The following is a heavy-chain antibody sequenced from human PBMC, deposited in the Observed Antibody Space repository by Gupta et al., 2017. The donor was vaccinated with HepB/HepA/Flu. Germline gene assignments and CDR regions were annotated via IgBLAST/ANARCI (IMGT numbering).Heavy chain of an antibody. J-gene: IGHJ4*02. CDR1: GFIFSSYV. CDR3: AKEVAAVADRDY. CDR2: ISANGGST. Sequence: EVQLLESGGGLVQPGGSLRLSCAASGFIFSSYVLTWVRQAPGKGLEWVATISANGGSTYYADSVKGRFNISRDNSKNTLLLQMNSLRAEDTAVYYCAKEVAAVADRDYWGQGTVVTVSS. D-gene: IGHD6-19*01. V-gene: IGHV3-23*01.